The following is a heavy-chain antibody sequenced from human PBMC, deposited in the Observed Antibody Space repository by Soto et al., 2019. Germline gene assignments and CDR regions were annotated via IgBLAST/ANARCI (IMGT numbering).Heavy chain of an antibody. D-gene: IGHD2-15*01. CDR3: ANSTYGNGGSCFPQY. V-gene: IGHV3-30*18. CDR2: ISYDGSDQ. CDR1: TFTFSDFG. J-gene: IGHJ4*02. Sequence: QVQVEEFGGGVVQPGRSLRLSCAGPTFTFSDFGFHWVRQAPGKGLEWVAMISYDGSDQYYGDSVQGRFTIYRDDSKNIVYLQMNSVRAEDTAMYYCANSTYGNGGSCFPQYWGPGTLVTVSS.